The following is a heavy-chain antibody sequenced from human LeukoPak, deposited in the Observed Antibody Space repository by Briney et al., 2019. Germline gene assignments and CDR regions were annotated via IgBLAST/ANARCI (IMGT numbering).Heavy chain of an antibody. CDR1: GGTFSSYA. Sequence: SVKVSCKASGGTFSSYAISWVRQAPGQGLEWMGGIIPIFGTANYAQKFQGRVTITADESTSTAYMELSSLRSEDTAVYYCARGRRGDYCSGGSCYSGRFDPWGQGTLVTVSS. V-gene: IGHV1-69*13. J-gene: IGHJ5*02. CDR3: ARGRRGDYCSGGSCYSGRFDP. D-gene: IGHD2-15*01. CDR2: IIPIFGTA.